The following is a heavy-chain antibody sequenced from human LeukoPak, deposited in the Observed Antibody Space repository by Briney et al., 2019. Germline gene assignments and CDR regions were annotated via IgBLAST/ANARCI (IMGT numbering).Heavy chain of an antibody. J-gene: IGHJ6*03. V-gene: IGHV1-69*05. CDR2: IIPIFGTA. CDR1: GGTFSSYA. D-gene: IGHD3-3*01. CDR3: ARDLYNFWSGYAHHYYMDV. Sequence: GASVKVSCKASGGTFSSYAISWVRQAPGQGLEWVGGIIPIFGTANYAQKFQGRVTITTDESTSTAYMELSSLRSEDTAVYYCARDLYNFWSGYAHHYYMDVWGKGTTVTVSS.